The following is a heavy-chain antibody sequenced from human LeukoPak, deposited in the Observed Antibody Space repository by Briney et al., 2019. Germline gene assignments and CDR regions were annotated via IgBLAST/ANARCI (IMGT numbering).Heavy chain of an antibody. CDR1: GYTFTGYY. J-gene: IGHJ4*02. CDR2: INPNSGGT. V-gene: IGHV1-2*02. Sequence: ASAKVSCKASGYTFTGYYMHWVRQAPGQGLEWMGWINPNSGGTNYAQKFQGRVTMTRDTSISTAYMELSRLRSDDTAVYYCARSFDYYGSGSYYYWGQGTLVTVSS. CDR3: ARSFDYYGSGSYYY. D-gene: IGHD3-10*01.